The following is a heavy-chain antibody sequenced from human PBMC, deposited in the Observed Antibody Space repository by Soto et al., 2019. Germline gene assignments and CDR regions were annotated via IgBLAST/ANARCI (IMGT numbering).Heavy chain of an antibody. D-gene: IGHD1-1*01. V-gene: IGHV3-30*18. CDR2: ISYDGSKK. Sequence: QVQLVESGGGVVQPGRFLRLSCAASGFTFSSYGMHWVRQAPGKGLEWVAVISYDGSKKYYVDSVKGRFTISRDNSKNQLYLQMNSLTPEDTAVYYCAKSSWGGWNDAIGMDVWGQGTTVTVSS. J-gene: IGHJ6*02. CDR3: AKSSWGGWNDAIGMDV. CDR1: GFTFSSYG.